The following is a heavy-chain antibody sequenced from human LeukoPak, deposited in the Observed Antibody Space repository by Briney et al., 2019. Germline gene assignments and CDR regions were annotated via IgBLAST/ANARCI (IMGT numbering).Heavy chain of an antibody. CDR3: ARVDYGDYVADY. CDR1: GYTFTSYD. J-gene: IGHJ4*02. Sequence: ASVKVSRKASGYTFTSYDINWVRQATGQGLEWMGWMNPNSGNTGYAQKFQGRVTMTRNTSISTAYMELSSLRSEDTAVYYCARVDYGDYVADYWGQGTLVTVSS. D-gene: IGHD4-17*01. CDR2: MNPNSGNT. V-gene: IGHV1-8*01.